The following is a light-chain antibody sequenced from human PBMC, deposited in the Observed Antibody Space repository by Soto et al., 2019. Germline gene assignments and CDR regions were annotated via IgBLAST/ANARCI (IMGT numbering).Light chain of an antibody. J-gene: IGLJ2*01. Sequence: QSVLTQPPSVSGAPGQRVTISCTGSSSNIGAGYDVQWYQQLPGTAPKLLIYGNSNRPSGVPDRFSGSKSGTSASLAITGLQAEDEGDYHCQLSGGILNGPYVMLGEATKLTVL. V-gene: IGLV1-40*01. CDR2: GNS. CDR1: SSNIGAGYD. CDR3: QLSGGILNGPYVM.